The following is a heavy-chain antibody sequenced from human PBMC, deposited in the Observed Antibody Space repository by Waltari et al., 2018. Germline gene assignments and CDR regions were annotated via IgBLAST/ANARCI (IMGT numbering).Heavy chain of an antibody. J-gene: IGHJ6*02. D-gene: IGHD2-2*01. CDR1: GGTFSSYA. CDR3: ASTVDIVVVPAADYYYYGMDV. Sequence: QVQLVQSGAEVKKPGSSVKVSCKASGGTFSSYAISWVRQAPGQGLEWMGGIIPIFGTANYAQKFQGRVTITTDESTSTAYMELSSLRSEDTAVYYCASTVDIVVVPAADYYYYGMDVWGQGTTVTVSS. V-gene: IGHV1-69*05. CDR2: IIPIFGTA.